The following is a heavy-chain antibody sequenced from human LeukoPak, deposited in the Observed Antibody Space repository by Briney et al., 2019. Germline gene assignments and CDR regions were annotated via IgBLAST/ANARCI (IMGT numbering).Heavy chain of an antibody. CDR1: GYTFTGYY. D-gene: IGHD4-17*01. V-gene: IGHV1-2*02. J-gene: IGHJ4*02. CDR2: INPNSGGT. CDR3: ARDPSRNYGDPSPFDY. Sequence: ASVRVSCKASGYTFTGYYMHWVRQAPGQGLEWMGWINPNSGGTNYAQKLQGRVTMTRDTSISTAYMELSRLRSDDTAVYYCARDPSRNYGDPSPFDYWGQGTLVTVSS.